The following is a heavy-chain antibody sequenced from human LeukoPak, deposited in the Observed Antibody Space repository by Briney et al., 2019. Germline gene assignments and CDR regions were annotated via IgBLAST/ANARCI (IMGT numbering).Heavy chain of an antibody. D-gene: IGHD2-2*01. Sequence: PGGSLRLSCAASGFTFSSYAMHWVRQAPGKGLEWVAVISYDGSNKYYADSVKGRFTISRDNSKNTLYLQMNSLRAEDTAVYYCARDYCSSTSCYDDYWGQGTLVTVSS. V-gene: IGHV3-30*04. CDR2: ISYDGSNK. J-gene: IGHJ4*02. CDR3: ARDYCSSTSCYDDY. CDR1: GFTFSSYA.